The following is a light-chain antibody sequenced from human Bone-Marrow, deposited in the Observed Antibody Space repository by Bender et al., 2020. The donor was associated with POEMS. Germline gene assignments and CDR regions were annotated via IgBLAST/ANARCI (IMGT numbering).Light chain of an antibody. J-gene: IGLJ2*01. Sequence: QSALTQPASVSGSPGQSITISCTGTSSDVGGYNLVSWYQQHAGKDPKLILYEGSKRPSGVSNRFSGSKAGNTACLTISGLQAEDEADYYCASYTRSITLLFGGGTKLTVL. V-gene: IGLV2-14*02. CDR1: SSDVGGYNL. CDR3: ASYTRSITLL. CDR2: EGS.